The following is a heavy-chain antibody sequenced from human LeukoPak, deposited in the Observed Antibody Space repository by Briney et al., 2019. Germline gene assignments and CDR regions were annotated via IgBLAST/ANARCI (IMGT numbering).Heavy chain of an antibody. V-gene: IGHV3-23*01. CDR3: AKNGGAGSVTPFDY. Sequence: PGGSLRLSCAASRFTFSSYGMSWVRQAPGKGLEWVSAISGSGGSTYYADSVKGRFTISRDNSKNTLYLQMNSLRAEDTAVYYCAKNGGAGSVTPFDYWGQGTLVTVSS. CDR2: ISGSGGST. CDR1: RFTFSSYG. D-gene: IGHD4-17*01. J-gene: IGHJ4*02.